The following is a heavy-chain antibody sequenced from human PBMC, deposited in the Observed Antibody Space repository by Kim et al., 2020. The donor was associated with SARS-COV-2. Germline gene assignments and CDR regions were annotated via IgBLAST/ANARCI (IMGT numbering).Heavy chain of an antibody. Sequence: GGSLRLSCAASGFNFDSYEINWVRQAPGKGLEWVSYISDSGSTTYYADSVKGRFTVSRDNAKNSLLLQMNSLRAEDTAVYYCARESVTGTDAFDIWGQGTLVTVSS. CDR3: ARESVTGTDAFDI. D-gene: IGHD6-19*01. CDR1: GFNFDSYE. CDR2: ISDSGSTT. J-gene: IGHJ3*02. V-gene: IGHV3-48*03.